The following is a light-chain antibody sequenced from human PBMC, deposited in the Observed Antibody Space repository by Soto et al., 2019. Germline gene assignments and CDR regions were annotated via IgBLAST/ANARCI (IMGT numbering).Light chain of an antibody. CDR3: HQSTQWPHP. CDR1: QNLGRN. J-gene: IGKJ4*01. V-gene: IGKV3-15*01. CDR2: DAS. Sequence: EIVMTQSPATLSVSPGERATLSCRDSQNLGRNLAWYQQIPGQAPRLIFYDASTRATGSPDRFSAGVCGTAFTLPITSLHSGDFAVYSGHQSTQWPHPVGGGTKVDI.